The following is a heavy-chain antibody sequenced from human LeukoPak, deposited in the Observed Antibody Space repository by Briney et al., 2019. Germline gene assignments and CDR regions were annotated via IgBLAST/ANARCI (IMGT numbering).Heavy chain of an antibody. V-gene: IGHV1-46*01. CDR3: ARAPVAAAGVALYYYYYMDV. Sequence: ASVKVSCKASTYTFTRYGISWVRQAPGQGLEWMGIINPSGGSTSYAQKFQGRVTMTRDTSTSTVYMELSSLRSEDTAVYYCARAPVAAAGVALYYYYYMDVWGKGTTVTISS. J-gene: IGHJ6*03. CDR1: TYTFTRYG. CDR2: INPSGGST. D-gene: IGHD6-13*01.